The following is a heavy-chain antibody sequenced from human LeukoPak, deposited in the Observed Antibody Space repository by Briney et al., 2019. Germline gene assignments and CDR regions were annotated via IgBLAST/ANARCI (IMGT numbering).Heavy chain of an antibody. V-gene: IGHV6-1*01. CDR2: TYYRSKWYN. CDR1: GDSVSSNSAA. D-gene: IGHD3-10*01. J-gene: IGHJ6*02. Sequence: PSQTLSLTCAISGDSVSSNSAAWNWIRQSPSRGLEWLGRTYYRSKWYNDYAVSVKSRITINPDTSKNQFSLQLDSATPEDTAVYYCVGGRAQFGHYYYYGMDVWGQGTTVTVSS. CDR3: VGGRAQFGHYYYYGMDV.